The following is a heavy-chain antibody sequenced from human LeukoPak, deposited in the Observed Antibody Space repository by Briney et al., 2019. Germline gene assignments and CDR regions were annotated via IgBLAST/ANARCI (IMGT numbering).Heavy chain of an antibody. J-gene: IGHJ5*02. D-gene: IGHD1-7*01. CDR1: GGSFSGYY. V-gene: IGHV4-34*01. CDR3: ARPITGTDYGGGNWFDP. Sequence: SETLSLTCAVYGGSFSGYYWSWIRQPPGKGLEWIGEINHSGSTNYNPSLKSRVTISVDTSKNQSSLKLSSVTAADTAVYYCARPITGTDYGGGNWFDPWGQGTLVTVSS. CDR2: INHSGST.